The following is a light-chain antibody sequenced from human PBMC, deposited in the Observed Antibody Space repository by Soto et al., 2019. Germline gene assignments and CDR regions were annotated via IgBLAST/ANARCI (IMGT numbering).Light chain of an antibody. J-gene: IGKJ5*01. Sequence: DIQLTQYPSFLSSSVGDRVTITCRASQDINTYLAWYQQKPGKAPKLLIFAASTLQNGVPSRFSGSGSGTEFTVTITSLQPEDFATYYCQQRKSYPITFGQGTRLE. V-gene: IGKV1-9*01. CDR1: QDINTY. CDR3: QQRKSYPIT. CDR2: AAS.